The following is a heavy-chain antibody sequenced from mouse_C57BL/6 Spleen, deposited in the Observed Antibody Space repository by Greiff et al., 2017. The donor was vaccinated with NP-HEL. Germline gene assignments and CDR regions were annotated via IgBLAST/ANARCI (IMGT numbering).Heavy chain of an antibody. J-gene: IGHJ2*01. V-gene: IGHV5-4*01. Sequence: EVKLVESGGGLVKPGGSLKLSCAASGFTFSSYAMSWVRQTPEKRLEWVATISDGGSYTYYPDNVKGRFTISRDNTKNNLFLQMSHLKSEDTAMYYCAREGTGTDYFDYWGQGTTLTVSS. CDR3: AREGTGTDYFDY. CDR2: ISDGGSYT. D-gene: IGHD4-1*01. CDR1: GFTFSSYA.